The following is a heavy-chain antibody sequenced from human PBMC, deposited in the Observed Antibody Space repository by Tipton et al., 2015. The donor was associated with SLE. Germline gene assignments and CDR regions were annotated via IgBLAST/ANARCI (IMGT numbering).Heavy chain of an antibody. CDR3: ATPYSSSSGKFDY. Sequence: LRLSCTVSGSSISSAYYWGWIRQTPGKGLEWIGNIYHSGSTYYNPSLKSRVTISTDTSKNQLSLTVNSVTAADTAVYYCATPYSSSSGKFDYWGQGALVTVSS. J-gene: IGHJ4*02. D-gene: IGHD6-6*01. V-gene: IGHV4-38-2*02. CDR1: GSSISSAYY. CDR2: IYHSGST.